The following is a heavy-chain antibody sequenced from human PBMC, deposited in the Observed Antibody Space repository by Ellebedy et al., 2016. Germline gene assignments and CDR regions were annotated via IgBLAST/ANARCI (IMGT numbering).Heavy chain of an antibody. Sequence: GGSLRLXXAASGFTFSSYWMSWVRQAPGKGLEWVANIKQDGSEKYYVDSVKGRFTISRDNAKNSLYLQMNSLRAEDTAVYYCARDPKRYGSGSYSSFDYWGQGTLVTVSS. V-gene: IGHV3-7*01. CDR3: ARDPKRYGSGSYSSFDY. CDR1: GFTFSSYW. D-gene: IGHD3-10*01. J-gene: IGHJ4*02. CDR2: IKQDGSEK.